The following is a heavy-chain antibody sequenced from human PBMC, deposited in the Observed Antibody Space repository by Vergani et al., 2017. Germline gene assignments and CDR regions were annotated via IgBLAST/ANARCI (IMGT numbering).Heavy chain of an antibody. J-gene: IGHJ4*02. Sequence: QVRLQESGPGLVKPSETLSLTCSVSGGSMSGYYWSWIRQPPGKELEWIGYMYHSGSTNYNPSLETRVTISGDTSKNQFSRKLSSVTAADTAVYYCARIRITMGRGVPPRRDYCDYWGQGTLVTVSS. CDR3: ARIRITMGRGVPPRRDYCDY. CDR1: GGSMSGYY. CDR2: MYHSGST. D-gene: IGHD3-10*01. V-gene: IGHV4-59*01.